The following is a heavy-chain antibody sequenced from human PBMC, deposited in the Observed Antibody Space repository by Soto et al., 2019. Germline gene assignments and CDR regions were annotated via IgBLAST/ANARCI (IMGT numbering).Heavy chain of an antibody. CDR3: ASSVSYLGHGSGSYYNGLGYFDY. CDR2: IYYSGST. CDR1: GGSISSSSYY. Sequence: SETLSLTCTVSGGSISSSSYYWGWIRQPPGKGLEWIGSIYYSGSTYYNPSLKSRVTISVDTSKNQFSLKLSSVTAADTAVYYCASSVSYLGHGSGSYYNGLGYFDYWGQGTLVTVSS. V-gene: IGHV4-39*01. D-gene: IGHD3-10*01. J-gene: IGHJ4*02.